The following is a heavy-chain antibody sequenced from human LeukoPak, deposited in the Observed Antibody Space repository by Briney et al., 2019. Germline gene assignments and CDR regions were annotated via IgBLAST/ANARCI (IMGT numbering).Heavy chain of an antibody. CDR2: INSDGSST. CDR1: GFTFNTHW. Sequence: GGSQRLSCAASGFTFNTHWMRWVRQAPGKGLVWVSGINSDGSSTSYADSVKGRFTISRDNAKNTLFLQMNSLRAEDTAVYYCARVAYSYGLLDYWGQGILVTVSS. V-gene: IGHV3-74*01. D-gene: IGHD2-15*01. CDR3: ARVAYSYGLLDY. J-gene: IGHJ4*02.